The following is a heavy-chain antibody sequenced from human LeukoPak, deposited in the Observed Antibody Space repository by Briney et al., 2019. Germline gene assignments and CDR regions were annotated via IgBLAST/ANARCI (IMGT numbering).Heavy chain of an antibody. J-gene: IGHJ6*03. D-gene: IGHD6-13*01. CDR3: ARERESSSWYNYYYYYMDV. Sequence: PSETLSLTCTVSGGSISSYYWSWIRQPAGKGLEWIGRIYTSGSTNYNPSLKSRVTMSVDTSKNQFSLKLSSVTAADTAVYYCARERESSSWYNYYYYYMDVWGKGTTVTISS. V-gene: IGHV4-4*07. CDR2: IYTSGST. CDR1: GGSISSYY.